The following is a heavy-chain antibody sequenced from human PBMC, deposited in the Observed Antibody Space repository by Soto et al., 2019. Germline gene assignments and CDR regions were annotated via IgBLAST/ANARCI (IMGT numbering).Heavy chain of an antibody. CDR2: IYYTGNT. J-gene: IGHJ3*02. V-gene: IGHV4-30-4*01. Sequence: QVQLQESGPGLVKPSQTLSLTCTVSGGSINSGVYYWSWIRQPPGKGLEWIGYIYYTGNTYYNPSLKSRVTISLDTSQNQFSLKLSSVTAADTAVYFCARRPIHEGGAFDIWGQGTMVTVSS. CDR1: GGSINSGVYY. CDR3: ARRPIHEGGAFDI. D-gene: IGHD3-16*01.